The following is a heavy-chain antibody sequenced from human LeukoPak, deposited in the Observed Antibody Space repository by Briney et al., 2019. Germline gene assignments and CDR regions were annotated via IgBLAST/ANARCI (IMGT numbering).Heavy chain of an antibody. D-gene: IGHD5-12*01. CDR1: GGSISSYY. V-gene: IGHV4-4*07. CDR3: ARDSSGYDYNWFDP. CDR2: IYTSGST. Sequence: PSETLSLTCTVSGGSISSYYWSWIRQPAGKGLEWIGRIYTSGSTNYNPSLKSRVTMSVDPSKNQFSLQLSSVTAADTAVYYCARDSSGYDYNWFDPWGQGTLVTVSS. J-gene: IGHJ5*02.